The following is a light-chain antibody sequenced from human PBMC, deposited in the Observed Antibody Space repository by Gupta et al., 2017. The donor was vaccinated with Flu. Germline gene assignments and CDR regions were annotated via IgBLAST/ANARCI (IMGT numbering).Light chain of an antibody. CDR2: GAS. CDR3: LQDGNAPIT. Sequence: IVLPQSPGTLSLSPRERATLSCRASQSVSSSYLAGYQQKPGQAPRRLIYGASSRATGVPDRGSGSGSGTDGTLTISRLEPEDCGVDYCLQDGNAPITFGRGTKVEIK. CDR1: QSVSSSY. V-gene: IGKV3-20*01. J-gene: IGKJ4*01.